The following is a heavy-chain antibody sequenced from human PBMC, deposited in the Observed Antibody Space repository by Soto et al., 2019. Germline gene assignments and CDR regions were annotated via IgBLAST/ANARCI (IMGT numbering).Heavy chain of an antibody. Sequence: EVQLVESGGRLVQPGGSLRLSCAASGFTFSSYWMSWVRQAPGKGLEWVANIKQDGSEKYYVDSVKGRFTISRDNAKNSLYLQMNSLRAEDTAVYYCARHYSSSWYPYYFDYWGHGTLVTVSS. V-gene: IGHV3-7*01. CDR3: ARHYSSSWYPYYFDY. CDR2: IKQDGSEK. D-gene: IGHD6-13*01. CDR1: GFTFSSYW. J-gene: IGHJ4*01.